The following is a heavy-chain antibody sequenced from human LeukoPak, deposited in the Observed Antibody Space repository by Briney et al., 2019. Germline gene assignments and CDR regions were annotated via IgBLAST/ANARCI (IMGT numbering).Heavy chain of an antibody. J-gene: IGHJ4*02. CDR1: GGSISSSY. CDR3: ARDRRSGWYSFDS. D-gene: IGHD6-19*01. V-gene: IGHV4-59*01. CDR2: IYHTGST. Sequence: SETLSLTCTVSGGSISSSYRSWIRQPPGRGLEWIGYIYHTGSTNHNPSLKSRVAISVDTSKNQFSLKLSSVTAADTAVYYCARDRRSGWYSFDSWGQGTLVTVSS.